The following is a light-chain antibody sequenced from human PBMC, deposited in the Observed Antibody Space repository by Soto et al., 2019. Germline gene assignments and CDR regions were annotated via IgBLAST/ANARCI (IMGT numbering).Light chain of an antibody. V-gene: IGLV2-14*01. CDR3: SSFTTSRLYV. Sequence: QSALTQPTSVSGSPGQSIAIPCTGNGNDIGAYDYVSWHQQHPGKAPRLLIHGVRNRPPGISSRFSGFKSGLTASLTISGLQAEDEADYYCSSFTTSRLYVFGPGTKVTVL. J-gene: IGLJ1*01. CDR1: GNDIGAYDY. CDR2: GVR.